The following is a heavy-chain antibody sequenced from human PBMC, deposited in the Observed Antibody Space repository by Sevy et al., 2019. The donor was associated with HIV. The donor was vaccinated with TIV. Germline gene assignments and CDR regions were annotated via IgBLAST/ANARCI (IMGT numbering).Heavy chain of an antibody. CDR1: GFTFSSYD. Sequence: GGSLRLSCTASGFTFSSYDMNWVRQAPGKGLEWVSKISSSGSSIYYADSVKGRFTISRDNAKNSLNLQMNSLRAEDTAVYYCTRNGGAFDNGFDPWGQGTLVTDSS. J-gene: IGHJ5*02. D-gene: IGHD2-8*01. V-gene: IGHV3-48*03. CDR3: TRNGGAFDNGFDP. CDR2: ISSSGSSI.